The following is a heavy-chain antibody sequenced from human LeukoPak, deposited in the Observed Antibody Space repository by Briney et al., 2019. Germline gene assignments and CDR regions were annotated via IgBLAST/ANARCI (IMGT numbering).Heavy chain of an antibody. CDR2: IKQDGSEK. V-gene: IGHV3-7*01. J-gene: IGHJ4*02. CDR3: ARSRYCSSTSCYSDY. Sequence: GGSLRLSCAASAFTFSSYWMSWVRQAPGKGLERVANIKQDGSEKYYVDSVKGRFTISRDNAKNSLYLQMNSLRAEDTAVYYCARSRYCSSTSCYSDYWGQGTLVTVSS. CDR1: AFTFSSYW. D-gene: IGHD2-2*01.